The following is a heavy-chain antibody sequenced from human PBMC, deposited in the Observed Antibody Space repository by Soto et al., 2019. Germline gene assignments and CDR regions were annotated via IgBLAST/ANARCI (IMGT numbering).Heavy chain of an antibody. CDR3: VHSRVLSSGYWYYFDY. V-gene: IGHV2-5*02. J-gene: IGHJ4*02. D-gene: IGHD3-3*01. CDR1: GFSLSTTGVG. CDR2: IYWDDDE. Sequence: QITLKESGPTLVKPTQTLTLTCTFSGFSLSTTGVGVGWIRQPPGKALEYVALIYWDDDERYNPSLRSRLTITXXTXKXXVVLTMTNMDPVDTATYYCVHSRVLSSGYWYYFDYWGQGTLVTVSS.